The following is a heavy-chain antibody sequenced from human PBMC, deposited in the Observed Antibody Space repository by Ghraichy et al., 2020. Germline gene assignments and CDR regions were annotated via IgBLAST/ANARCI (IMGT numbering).Heavy chain of an antibody. CDR1: GGSFSGDY. D-gene: IGHD2-2*01. J-gene: IGHJ6*03. CDR2: INHSGST. V-gene: IGHV4-34*01. Sequence: SETLSLTCAVYGGSFSGDYWSWIRQPPGKGLEWIGEINHSGSTNYNPSLKSRVTISVDTSKNQFSLKLSSGTAADTAVYYCAREGRARYCSTTSPCYYYMDVWGKGTTVTVSS. CDR3: AREGRARYCSTTSPCYYYMDV.